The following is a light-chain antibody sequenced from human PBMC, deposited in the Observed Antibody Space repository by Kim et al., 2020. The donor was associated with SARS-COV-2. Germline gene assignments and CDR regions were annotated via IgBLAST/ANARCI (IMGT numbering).Light chain of an antibody. V-gene: IGLV3-1*01. CDR2: YDS. CDR1: RLGDKY. CDR3: QAWDSSTVV. J-gene: IGLJ2*01. Sequence: VSAGQTASITCSGDRLGDKYASWYQRKPGQSPVLVIYYDSKRPSGIPERFSGSNSGNTATLTISGTQAMDEADYYCQAWDSSTVVFGGGTQLTVL.